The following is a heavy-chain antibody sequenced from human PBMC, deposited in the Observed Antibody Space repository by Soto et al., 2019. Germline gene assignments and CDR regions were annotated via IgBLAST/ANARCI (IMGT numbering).Heavy chain of an antibody. CDR3: AADLGFGKGAGV. V-gene: IGHV1-69*01. D-gene: IGHD3-10*01. CDR1: GDTFKNCV. J-gene: IGHJ6*02. Sequence: QVQVVQSGVEVTRPGSSVKVSCKASGDTFKNCVISWVRQAPGQGLEWMGGIIPLFGTTDFAQRFQGRLTITTAESTTTADMELSRLSSEDTATYYCAADLGFGKGAGVRGQGTTVSVSS. CDR2: IIPLFGTT.